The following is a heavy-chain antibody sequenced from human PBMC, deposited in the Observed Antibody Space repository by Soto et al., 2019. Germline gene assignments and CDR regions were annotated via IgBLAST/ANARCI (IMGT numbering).Heavy chain of an antibody. D-gene: IGHD5-12*01. CDR3: ARSTNSGYDYSYFDY. CDR2: ISSNGGST. Sequence: GGSLRLSCAASGFTFSSYAMHWVRQAPGKGLEYVSAISSNGGSTYYANSVKGRFTISRDNSKNTLYLQMGSLRAEDMAVYYCARSTNSGYDYSYFDYWGQGTLVTVSS. CDR1: GFTFSSYA. J-gene: IGHJ4*02. V-gene: IGHV3-64*01.